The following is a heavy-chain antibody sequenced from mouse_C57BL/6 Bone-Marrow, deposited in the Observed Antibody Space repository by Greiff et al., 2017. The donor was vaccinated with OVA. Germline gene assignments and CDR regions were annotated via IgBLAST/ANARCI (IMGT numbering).Heavy chain of an antibody. CDR2: ISDGGSYT. V-gene: IGHV5-4*01. D-gene: IGHD2-12*01. J-gene: IGHJ3*01. CDR3: ARENDAGRFAY. Sequence: DVKLVESGGGLVKPGGSLKLSCAASGFTFSSYAMSWVRQTPEKRLEWVATISDGGSYTYYPDNVKGRFTISRDNAKNNLYLQMSHLKSEDTAMYYCARENDAGRFAYWGQGTLVTVSA. CDR1: GFTFSSYA.